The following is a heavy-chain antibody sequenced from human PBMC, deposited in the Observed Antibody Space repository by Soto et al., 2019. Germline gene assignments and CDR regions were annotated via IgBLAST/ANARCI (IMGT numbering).Heavy chain of an antibody. CDR2: IAYDGSNA. V-gene: IGHV3-30-3*01. CDR1: GFTFRNHA. D-gene: IGHD2-15*01. CDR3: ARGDREDILVVVGARPGEYGIDI. Sequence: QVQLVESGGGVVQPGGSLRLSCAASGFTFRNHAMHWVRQAPGKGLECLAVIAYDGSNAFYRDSVKGRITISRDNSKNALYLNMNSLRSKDKGVYYCARGDREDILVVVGARPGEYGIDIWGQGTKVTVSS. J-gene: IGHJ6*02.